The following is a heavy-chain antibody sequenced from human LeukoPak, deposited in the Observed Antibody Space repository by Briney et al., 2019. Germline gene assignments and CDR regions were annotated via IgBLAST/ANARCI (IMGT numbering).Heavy chain of an antibody. CDR1: GFTFTRYW. V-gene: IGHV3-74*01. CDR2: INTDGSST. D-gene: IGHD1-26*01. J-gene: IGHJ4*02. Sequence: PGGSLRLSCAASGFTFTRYWMHRVRQAPWKGLVWVSRINTDGSSTAYADSVKGRFTISRDNAKNTVYLQMNSLRAEDTAVYYCARVQNEWQLLPGFDYWGQGTLVTVSS. CDR3: ARVQNEWQLLPGFDY.